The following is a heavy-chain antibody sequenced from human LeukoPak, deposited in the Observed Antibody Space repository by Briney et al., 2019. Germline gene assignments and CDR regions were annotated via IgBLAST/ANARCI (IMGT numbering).Heavy chain of an antibody. CDR1: GFRFSDFW. J-gene: IGHJ4*02. Sequence: HPGGSLRLSCTASGFRFSDFWMHWVRQAPGKGLVWVSRRGDWHDTTYADSVKGRFTISRDNAQNTLYLQMNSLRAEDTAVYYCASDRVLGSGSLDNWGQGALVTVSS. CDR3: ASDRVLGSGSLDN. D-gene: IGHD3-10*01. V-gene: IGHV3-74*01. CDR2: RGDWHDT.